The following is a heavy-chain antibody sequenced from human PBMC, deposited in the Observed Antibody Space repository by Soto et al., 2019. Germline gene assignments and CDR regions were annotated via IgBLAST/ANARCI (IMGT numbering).Heavy chain of an antibody. Sequence: LSLTCAVYGGSFSGYYWSWIRQPPGKGLEWIGEINHSGSTNYNPSLKSRVTISVGTSKNQFSLKLSSVTAADTAVYYCARPRRSLYGSGHNWFDPWGQGTLVTVSS. CDR2: INHSGST. CDR3: ARPRRSLYGSGHNWFDP. CDR1: GGSFSGYY. D-gene: IGHD3-10*01. V-gene: IGHV4-34*01. J-gene: IGHJ5*02.